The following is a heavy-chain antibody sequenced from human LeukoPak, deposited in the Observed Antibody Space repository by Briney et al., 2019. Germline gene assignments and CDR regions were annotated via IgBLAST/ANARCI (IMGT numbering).Heavy chain of an antibody. CDR2: TSYDGSTK. V-gene: IGHV3-30*18. CDR1: GFIFSNYG. D-gene: IGHD2/OR15-2a*01. Sequence: PGGSLRLSCAASGFIFSNYGMHWVRQVPGKGLEWVAVTSYDGSTKYYVDSVKGRFTISRDNSKNTVFLQMNSLRAEDTAVYYCAKDTSIDYLTFDYWGQGTLVTVSS. CDR3: AKDTSIDYLTFDY. J-gene: IGHJ4*02.